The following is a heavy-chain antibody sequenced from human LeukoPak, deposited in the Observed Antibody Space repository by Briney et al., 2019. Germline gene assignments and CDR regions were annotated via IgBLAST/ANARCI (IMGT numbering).Heavy chain of an antibody. D-gene: IGHD3-9*01. J-gene: IGHJ3*02. Sequence: PSETLSLTCTVSGGSISGYYWNWIRQPPGKGLEWIGYIYYSGSTNYNPSLKSRVTISVDTFKNQFSLKLRAVTAADTAVYYCARGLYYDILTGYRNNDAFDIWGQGTMVTVSS. V-gene: IGHV4-59*01. CDR3: ARGLYYDILTGYRNNDAFDI. CDR1: GGSISGYY. CDR2: IYYSGST.